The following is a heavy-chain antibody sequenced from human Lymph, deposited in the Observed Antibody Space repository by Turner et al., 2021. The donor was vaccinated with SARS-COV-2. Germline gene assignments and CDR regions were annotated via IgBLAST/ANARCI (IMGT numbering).Heavy chain of an antibody. Sequence: QVQLVQAGAEVKKPGSSVKVSCKASGGPFSSYAISWVRQAPGQGLEWMGGSFPFLRKATYVKKFQGRVTITADKSTSTAYMGLSSLSSEDTAVFYCARVVGGFGELGYYYYYGMDVWGQGTTVTVSS. CDR2: SFPFLRKA. V-gene: IGHV1-69*10. J-gene: IGHJ6*02. CDR3: ARVVGGFGELGYYYYYGMDV. D-gene: IGHD3-10*01. CDR1: GGPFSSYA.